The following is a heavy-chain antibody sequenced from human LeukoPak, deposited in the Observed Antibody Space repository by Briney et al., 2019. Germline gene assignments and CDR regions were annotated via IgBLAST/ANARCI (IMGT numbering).Heavy chain of an antibody. CDR3: ARVRSLEGWFDP. V-gene: IGHV4-31*03. Sequence: SEALSLTCTVSVGSISSGGYYWSWIRQHPGKGLEWIGYIYYSGSTYYNPSLKSRVTISVDTSKIQFSLKLSSVTAADTAVYYCARVRSLEGWFDPWGQGTLVTVSS. CDR1: VGSISSGGYY. J-gene: IGHJ5*02. D-gene: IGHD3-16*02. CDR2: IYYSGST.